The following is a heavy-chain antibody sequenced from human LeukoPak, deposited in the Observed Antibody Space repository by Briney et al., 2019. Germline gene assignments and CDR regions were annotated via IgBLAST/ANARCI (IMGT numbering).Heavy chain of an antibody. CDR1: GGSISSDS. CDR2: IYTSDRT. J-gene: IGHJ6*03. Sequence: PSETLSLTCTASGGSISSDSKYWVCQAQRDGQELVSSRRIYTSDRTNYSPSLNGRVTISVETSKNQFSLKLSSVTAADTAVYYCARDGGYCSSTSCYRDYYYYYYMDVWGKGTTVTVSS. V-gene: IGHV4-61*02. CDR3: ARDGGYCSSTSCYRDYYYYYYMDV. D-gene: IGHD2-2*01.